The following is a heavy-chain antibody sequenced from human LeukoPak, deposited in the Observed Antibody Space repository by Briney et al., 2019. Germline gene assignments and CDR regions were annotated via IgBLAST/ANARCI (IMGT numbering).Heavy chain of an antibody. V-gene: IGHV4-59*01. CDR2: IYSSGNA. CDR1: GGSMHDYF. D-gene: IGHD3-22*01. Sequence: SETLSLTCSVYGGSMHDYFWSWIRQSPGKGLEWLGYIYSSGNAFYNPSLKSRVSISIDTSNNQLSLRLASVTAADTAVYYCARLKYYFDRSGYRAEYFQQWGQGTLVTASS. CDR3: ARLKYYFDRSGYRAEYFQQ. J-gene: IGHJ1*01.